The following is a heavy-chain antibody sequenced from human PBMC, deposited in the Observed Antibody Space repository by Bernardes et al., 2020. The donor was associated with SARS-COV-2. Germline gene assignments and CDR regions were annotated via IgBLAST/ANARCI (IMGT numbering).Heavy chain of an antibody. CDR1: GGSISSYY. J-gene: IGHJ6*02. D-gene: IGHD3-22*01. CDR3: ARLPPYYYDSSGYYHYGMDV. Sequence: TLSLTCTVSGGSISSYYWSWIRQPPGKGLEWIGYIYYSGSTNYNPSLKSRVTISVDTSKNQFSLKLSSVTAADTAVYYCARLPPYYYDSSGYYHYGMDVWGQGTTVTVSS. CDR2: IYYSGST. V-gene: IGHV4-59*08.